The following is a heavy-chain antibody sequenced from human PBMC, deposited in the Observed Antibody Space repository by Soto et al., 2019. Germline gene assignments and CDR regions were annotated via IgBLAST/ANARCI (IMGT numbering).Heavy chain of an antibody. Sequence: SETLSLTCTVSGGSLSSYYWSWIRRPPGMGLEWIASISYSGTTNYNSSLKSRVTISIDTSKNQFSLKFNSVTAADTAVYYCAREGYNFDPFAFWARGALVTVSS. CDR2: ISYSGTT. J-gene: IGHJ2*01. CDR1: GGSLSSYY. D-gene: IGHD1-1*01. CDR3: AREGYNFDPFAF. V-gene: IGHV4-59*01.